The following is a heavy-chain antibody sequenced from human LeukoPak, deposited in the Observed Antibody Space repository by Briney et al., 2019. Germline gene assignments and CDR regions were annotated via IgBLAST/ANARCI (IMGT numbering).Heavy chain of an antibody. J-gene: IGHJ4*02. Sequence: ASMKVSCKASGYTFTTYDINWVRQATGQGLEWMAWMNPNSGNTGYAQKFQGRVTMTRNTSISTAYMGLSSLRSEDTAVYYCARVAGNCGGDCYRLVYWGQGTLVTVAS. CDR1: GYTFTTYD. CDR3: ARVAGNCGGDCYRLVY. V-gene: IGHV1-8*01. CDR2: MNPNSGNT. D-gene: IGHD2-21*01.